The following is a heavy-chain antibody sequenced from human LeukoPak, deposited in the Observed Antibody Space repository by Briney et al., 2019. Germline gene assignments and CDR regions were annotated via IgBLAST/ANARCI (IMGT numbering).Heavy chain of an antibody. Sequence: SETLSLTCAVYGGSFSGYYWSWIRQPPGKGLEWIGEIYHSGSTNYNPSLKSRVTISVDTSKNQFSLKLSSVTAADTAVYYCARAADEGLRTKIYGMDVWGQGTTVTVSS. CDR3: ARAADEGLRTKIYGMDV. V-gene: IGHV4-34*01. CDR1: GGSFSGYY. J-gene: IGHJ6*02. CDR2: IYHSGST. D-gene: IGHD5-12*01.